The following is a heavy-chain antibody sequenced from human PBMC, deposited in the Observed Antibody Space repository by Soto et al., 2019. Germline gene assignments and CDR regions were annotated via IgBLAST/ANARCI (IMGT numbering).Heavy chain of an antibody. V-gene: IGHV4-39*01. CDR1: GGSIRSVRYY. J-gene: IGHJ3*02. CDR2: IYYSGST. Sequence: PXXTLCLPYTVSGGSIRSVRYYWVSIRQPPGKGLEWIGSIYYSGSTYYNPSLKSRVTISVDTSKNQFSLKLSSVTAADTAVYYCARRDDIVVVVAAFDIWGQGTMVTVSS. CDR3: ARRDDIVVVVAAFDI. D-gene: IGHD2-15*01.